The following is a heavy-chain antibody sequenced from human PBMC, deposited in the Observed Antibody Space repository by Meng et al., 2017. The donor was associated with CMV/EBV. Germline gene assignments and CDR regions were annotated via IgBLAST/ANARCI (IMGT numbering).Heavy chain of an antibody. CDR3: AKDPTYYYDSRYFDY. V-gene: IGHV3-23*01. D-gene: IGHD3-22*01. Sequence: GSLKISCAASGFTFSSYAMSWVRQAPGKGLEWVSAISGSGGSTYYADSVKGRFTISRDNSKNTLYLQMNSLRAEDTAVYYCAKDPTYYYDSRYFDYWGQGTLVTVSS. J-gene: IGHJ4*02. CDR1: GFTFSSYA. CDR2: ISGSGGST.